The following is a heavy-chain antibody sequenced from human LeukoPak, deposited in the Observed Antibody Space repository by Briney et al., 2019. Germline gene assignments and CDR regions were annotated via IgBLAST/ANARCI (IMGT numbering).Heavy chain of an antibody. V-gene: IGHV3-21*01. CDR1: GFTLSSYN. CDR2: VSSSSSHI. D-gene: IGHD2-8*01. Sequence: GGSLRLSCAASGFTLSSYNMNWVRRAPGKGLEWVSSVSSSSSHIYYADSLKGRFTISRDNAKNSLYLQMNSLRAEDTAVYYCARGVSAIPAVPRYFDFWGQGTLGTVSS. J-gene: IGHJ4*02. CDR3: ARGVSAIPAVPRYFDF.